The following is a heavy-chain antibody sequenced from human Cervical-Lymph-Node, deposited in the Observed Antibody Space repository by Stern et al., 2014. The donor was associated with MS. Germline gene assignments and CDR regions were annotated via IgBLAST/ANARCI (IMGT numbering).Heavy chain of an antibody. V-gene: IGHV3-30-3*01. CDR2: VSYDGTQR. Sequence: QVQLVQSGGGVVQPGRSLSLSCVASGFTFSTYAMHWVRQAPGKGLEWVAFVSYDGTQRNSTDSVKARFTISRDNSKNTLYVHMNSLRDEDTAVYFCARGGRGVGLEYWGQGALVTVSS. CDR1: GFTFSTYA. D-gene: IGHD3-10*01. CDR3: ARGGRGVGLEY. J-gene: IGHJ4*02.